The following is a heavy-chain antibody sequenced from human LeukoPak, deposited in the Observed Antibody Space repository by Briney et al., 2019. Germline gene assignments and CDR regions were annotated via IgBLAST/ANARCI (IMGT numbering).Heavy chain of an antibody. CDR1: GFTFSSYG. V-gene: IGHV3-23*01. D-gene: IGHD5-12*01. J-gene: IGHJ4*02. Sequence: GGSLRLSCAASGFTFSSYGMSWVRQAPGKGLEWVSTVSSSGSYTYYADSVEGRFTISRDNSKNTVYLEVNSLRAEDTAVYYCAKHRGSSGADARPAEYWGQGTLVTVSS. CDR3: AKHRGSSGADARPAEY. CDR2: VSSSGSYT.